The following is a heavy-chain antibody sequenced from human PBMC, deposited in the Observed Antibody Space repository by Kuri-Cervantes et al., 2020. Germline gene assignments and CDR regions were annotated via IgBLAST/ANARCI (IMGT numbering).Heavy chain of an antibody. D-gene: IGHD3-22*01. CDR1: GGSFSGYC. CDR2: INHSGST. J-gene: IGHJ6*03. V-gene: IGHV4-34*01. CDR3: ARGRYYYDSSGYYIYYMDV. Sequence: SETLSLTCAVYGGSFSGYCWSWIRQPPGKGLEWIGEINHSGSTNYNPSLKSRVTLSVDTSKNQFSLKLSSVTAADTAVYYCARGRYYYDSSGYYIYYMDVWGKGTTVTVSS.